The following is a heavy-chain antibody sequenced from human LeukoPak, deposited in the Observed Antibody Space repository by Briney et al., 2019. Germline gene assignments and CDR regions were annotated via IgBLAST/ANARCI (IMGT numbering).Heavy chain of an antibody. CDR3: ARHGAAMVTGPFDY. D-gene: IGHD5-18*01. V-gene: IGHV4-59*08. Sequence: PSETLSLTCTVSGGSISSYYWSWIRQPPGKGLEWIGYIYYSGSTNYNPSLKSRVTISVDTSKNQFSLKLSSVTAADTAVYYCARHGAAMVTGPFDYWGRGTLVTVSS. CDR1: GGSISSYY. J-gene: IGHJ4*02. CDR2: IYYSGST.